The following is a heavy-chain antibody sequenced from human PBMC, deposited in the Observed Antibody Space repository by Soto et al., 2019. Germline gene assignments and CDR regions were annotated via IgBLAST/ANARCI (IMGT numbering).Heavy chain of an antibody. Sequence: PSETLSLTCAVYGGSFSGYYWSWIRQPPGKGLEWIGEINHSGSTNYNPSLKSRVTISVDTSKNQFSLKLSSVTAADTAVYYCARVVDWDVWASYRQYYYGMDVWGQGTTVTVSS. D-gene: IGHD3-16*02. CDR3: ARVVDWDVWASYRQYYYGMDV. CDR2: INHSGST. V-gene: IGHV4-34*01. CDR1: GGSFSGYY. J-gene: IGHJ6*02.